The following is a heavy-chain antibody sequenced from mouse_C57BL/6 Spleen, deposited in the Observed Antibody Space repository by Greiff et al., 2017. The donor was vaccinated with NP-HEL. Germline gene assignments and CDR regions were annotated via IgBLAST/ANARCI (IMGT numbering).Heavy chain of an antibody. J-gene: IGHJ4*01. V-gene: IGHV5-17*01. Sequence: DVMLVESGGGLVKPGGSLKLSCAASGFTFSDYGMHWVRQAPEKGLEWVAYISSCSSTIYYADTVKGRFTISRDNAKNTLFLQMTSLRSEDTAMYYCARGPYYYGSSPYAMDYWGQGTSVTVSS. CDR3: ARGPYYYGSSPYAMDY. CDR2: ISSCSSTI. D-gene: IGHD1-1*01. CDR1: GFTFSDYG.